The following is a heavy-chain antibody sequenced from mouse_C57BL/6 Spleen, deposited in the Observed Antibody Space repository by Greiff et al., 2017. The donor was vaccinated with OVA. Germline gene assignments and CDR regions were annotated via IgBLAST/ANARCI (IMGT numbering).Heavy chain of an antibody. CDR1: GFTFSDFY. CDR3: ARDAITTVACYFDV. D-gene: IGHD1-1*01. J-gene: IGHJ1*03. CDR2: SRNKANDYTT. V-gene: IGHV7-1*01. Sequence: EVKVVESGGGLVQSGRSLRLSCATSGFTFSDFYMEWVRQAPGKGLEWIAASRNKANDYTTEHSAPVKGRFIVSRDSSQSILYLQMNALRAEDTAIYYCARDAITTVACYFDVWGTGTTVTVSS.